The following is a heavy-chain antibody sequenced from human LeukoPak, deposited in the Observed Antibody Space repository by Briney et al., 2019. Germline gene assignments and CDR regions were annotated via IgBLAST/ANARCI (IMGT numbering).Heavy chain of an antibody. CDR2: IYYSGST. Sequence: SETLSLTCTVSGGSVSSGSYYWSWIRQPPGKGLEWIGYIYYSGSTNYNPSLKSRVTISVDTSENQFSLKLSSVTAADTAVYYCARDLRGSSGYFDYWGQGTLVTVSS. D-gene: IGHD3-22*01. CDR3: ARDLRGSSGYFDY. J-gene: IGHJ4*02. CDR1: GGSVSSGSYY. V-gene: IGHV4-61*01.